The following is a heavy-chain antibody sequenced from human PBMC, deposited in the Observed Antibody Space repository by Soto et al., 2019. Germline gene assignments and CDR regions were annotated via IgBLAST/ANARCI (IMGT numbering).Heavy chain of an antibody. CDR2: ISGSGGST. V-gene: IGHV3-23*01. D-gene: IGHD3-22*01. CDR1: GFTFSSYA. Sequence: GGSLRLSCAASGFTFSSYAMSWVRQAPGKGLEWVSAISGSGGSTYYADSVKGRFTISRDNSKNTLYLQMNSLRAEDTAVYYCAKDNLAGYYEYYFDYWGQGTLVTVSS. CDR3: AKDNLAGYYEYYFDY. J-gene: IGHJ4*02.